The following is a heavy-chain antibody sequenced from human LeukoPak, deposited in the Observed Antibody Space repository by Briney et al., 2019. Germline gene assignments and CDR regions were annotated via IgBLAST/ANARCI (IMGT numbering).Heavy chain of an antibody. Sequence: GGSLRLSCAASEFAFNTYSMNWVRQAPGKGLEWISYISSRSTTIHYADSVKGRFTISRDNAKNSLYLQMNSLRAEDTAVYYCASPSVDYGSGSIGYWGQGTLVTVSS. D-gene: IGHD3-10*01. J-gene: IGHJ4*02. CDR1: EFAFNTYS. V-gene: IGHV3-48*04. CDR3: ASPSVDYGSGSIGY. CDR2: ISSRSTTI.